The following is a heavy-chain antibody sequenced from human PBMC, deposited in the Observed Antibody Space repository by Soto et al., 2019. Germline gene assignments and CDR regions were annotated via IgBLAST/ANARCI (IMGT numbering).Heavy chain of an antibody. J-gene: IGHJ4*02. CDR3: AKDADCSSTSCYEFDY. CDR1: GCTFDDYA. D-gene: IGHD2-2*01. V-gene: IGHV3-9*01. Sequence: GGSLRLSCAASGCTFDDYAMHWGRQAPGKGLEWVSGISWNSGSIGYADSVKGRFTISRDNAKTSLYLQMNSLRAEDTALYYCAKDADCSSTSCYEFDYWGQGTLVTVSS. CDR2: ISWNSGSI.